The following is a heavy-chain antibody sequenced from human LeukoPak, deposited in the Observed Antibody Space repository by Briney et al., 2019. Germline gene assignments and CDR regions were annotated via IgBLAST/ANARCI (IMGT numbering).Heavy chain of an antibody. Sequence: GGSLRLSCAASGFTFSSYAMSWVRHAPGKALEWVSALTDSGANTCYAGSVKGRFTISRDNSMNTLYLQMNGLGAEDTAVYYCAKGTLRSCSGSICYPFDYWGQGTLVTVSS. D-gene: IGHD2-15*01. CDR1: GFTFSSYA. V-gene: IGHV3-23*01. J-gene: IGHJ4*02. CDR2: LTDSGANT. CDR3: AKGTLRSCSGSICYPFDY.